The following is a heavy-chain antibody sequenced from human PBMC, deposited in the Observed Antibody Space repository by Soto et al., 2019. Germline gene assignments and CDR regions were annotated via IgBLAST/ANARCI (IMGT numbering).Heavy chain of an antibody. J-gene: IGHJ6*02. CDR1: GGTFSSYA. Sequence: QVQLVQSGAEVKKPGSSVKVSCKASGGTFSSYAISWVRQAPGQGLEWMGGIIPIFGTANYAQKFQGRVTITADGSTSTAYMELSSRRSEDTAVYYCARGGYHLKSYYYGMDVWGQGTTVTVSS. CDR3: ARGGYHLKSYYYGMDV. CDR2: IIPIFGTA. V-gene: IGHV1-69*12. D-gene: IGHD2-2*01.